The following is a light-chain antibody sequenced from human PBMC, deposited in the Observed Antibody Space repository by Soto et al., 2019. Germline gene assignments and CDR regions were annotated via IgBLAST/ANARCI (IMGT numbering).Light chain of an antibody. CDR1: SGHRSYA. V-gene: IGLV4-69*01. Sequence: QSVLTQSPSASASLGASVKLTCTLSSGHRSYAIAWHQQQPEKGPRYLMKLNSDGSHSKGDGIPDRFSGSSSGAERYLTIYSLQSGDEADYYCQTWGTGIQVFGRGTKLTVL. CDR2: LNSDGSH. CDR3: QTWGTGIQV. J-gene: IGLJ3*02.